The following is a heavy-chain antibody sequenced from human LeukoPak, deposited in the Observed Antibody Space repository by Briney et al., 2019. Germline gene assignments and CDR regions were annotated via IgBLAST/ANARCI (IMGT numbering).Heavy chain of an antibody. V-gene: IGHV4-34*01. CDR2: INHSGST. CDR3: AREYYYDSSGYYYRYYYYGMDV. CDR1: GGSFSGYY. D-gene: IGHD3-22*01. J-gene: IGHJ6*02. Sequence: PSENLSLACAVYGGSFSGYYWSWIRQPPGKGLEWIGEINHSGSTNYNPSLKSRVTISVDTSKNQFSLKLSSVTAADTAVYYCAREYYYDSSGYYYRYYYYGMDVWGQGTTVTVSS.